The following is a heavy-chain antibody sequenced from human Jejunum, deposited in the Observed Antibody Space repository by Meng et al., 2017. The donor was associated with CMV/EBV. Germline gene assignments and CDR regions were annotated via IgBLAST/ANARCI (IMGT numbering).Heavy chain of an antibody. V-gene: IGHV3-30-3*01. CDR1: GFTFSRYT. D-gene: IGHD4/OR15-4a*01. Sequence: QVQLVESGGGVVQPGGCLRLSCAASGFTFSRYTMHWVRQAPGQGLEWLAIISYDGTNKYYADSLKGRFTISRDNSKNTAFLQMNSLRPDDTGVYYCTSDYGGFDPWGQGTLVTVSS. CDR3: TSDYGGFDP. J-gene: IGHJ5*02. CDR2: ISYDGTNK.